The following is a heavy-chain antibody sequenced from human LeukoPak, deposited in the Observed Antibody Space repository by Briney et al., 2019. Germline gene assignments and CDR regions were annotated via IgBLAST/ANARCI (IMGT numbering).Heavy chain of an antibody. V-gene: IGHV3-7*01. CDR2: IKQDGSDK. J-gene: IGHJ6*03. Sequence: PGGSLRLSCAASEFTFTTYWMTWVRQAPGKGLEWVANIKQDGSDKYYVDSAKGRFTISRDNAQNSLYLQMNSLRAEDAAVYYCARVRRAKRQNRFYFYYYMDVWGKGTTVTVSS. CDR3: ARVRRAKRQNRFYFYYYMDV. D-gene: IGHD1-14*01. CDR1: EFTFTTYW.